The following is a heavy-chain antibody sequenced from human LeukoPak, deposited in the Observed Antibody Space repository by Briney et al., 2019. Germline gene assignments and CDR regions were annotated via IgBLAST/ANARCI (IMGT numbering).Heavy chain of an antibody. V-gene: IGHV1-18*01. Sequence: ASVKVSCKASGYTFTSYGISWVRQAPGQGLEWMGWISAYNGNTNYAQELQGRVTMTTDTSTSTAYMELRSLRSDDTAVYYCARSSHDFWSGYHNWFDPWGQGTLVTVSS. CDR2: ISAYNGNT. CDR3: ARSSHDFWSGYHNWFDP. J-gene: IGHJ5*02. D-gene: IGHD3-3*01. CDR1: GYTFTSYG.